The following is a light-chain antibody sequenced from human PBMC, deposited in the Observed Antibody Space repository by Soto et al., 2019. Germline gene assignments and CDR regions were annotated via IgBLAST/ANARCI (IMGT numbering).Light chain of an antibody. V-gene: IGKV3-11*01. Sequence: EIVLTQSPATLSLSPGERATLSCRASQSVSSYLAWYQQKPGQAPRLLIYDASNRATGIPARFSGSGSGTDFTLTISSLEPEDFAVYYCQQHSNWPLTFGGGTKVESK. CDR3: QQHSNWPLT. CDR1: QSVSSY. J-gene: IGKJ4*01. CDR2: DAS.